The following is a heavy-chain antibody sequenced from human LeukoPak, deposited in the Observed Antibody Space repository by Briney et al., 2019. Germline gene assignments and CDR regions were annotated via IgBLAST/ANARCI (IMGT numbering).Heavy chain of an antibody. D-gene: IGHD3-22*01. CDR3: VGRNYDSSGSRFDY. J-gene: IGHJ4*02. V-gene: IGHV4-34*01. CDR1: GGSFSGYY. Sequence: SEALSLTCAVYGGSFSGYYWSWIRQPPGKGLEWIGEINHSGSTNYNPSLKSRVTISVDTSKNQFSLKLSSVTAADTAVYYCVGRNYDSSGSRFDYWGQGTLVTVSS. CDR2: INHSGST.